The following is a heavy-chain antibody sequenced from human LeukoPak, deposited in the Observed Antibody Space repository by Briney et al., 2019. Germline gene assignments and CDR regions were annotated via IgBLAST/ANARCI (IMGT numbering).Heavy chain of an antibody. V-gene: IGHV3-33*01. D-gene: IGHD3-3*01. J-gene: IGHJ4*02. CDR1: GFTFSGHG. CDR3: AREYDWLIRD. Sequence: GTSLRLSCAASGFTFSGHGLHWVRQAPGKGLEWVAVVWHDGNEKYYGDSVKGRFTISRDTSKNTLYLVMNSLRADDTAVYYCAREYDWLIRDWGQGTLVTVAS. CDR2: VWHDGNEK.